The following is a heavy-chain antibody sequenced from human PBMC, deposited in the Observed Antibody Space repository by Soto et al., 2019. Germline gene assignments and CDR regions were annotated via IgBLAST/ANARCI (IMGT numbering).Heavy chain of an antibody. J-gene: IGHJ3*02. CDR1: GYTLTELS. V-gene: IGHV1-24*01. Sequence: ASVKVSCKVSGYTLTELSMHWVRQAPGKGLEWMGGFDPEDGETIYAQKFQGRVTMTEDTSTDTAYMELSSLRSEDTAVYYCATDPRARSLFDIWGQGTMVTVSS. CDR2: FDPEDGET. CDR3: ATDPRARSLFDI. D-gene: IGHD6-6*01.